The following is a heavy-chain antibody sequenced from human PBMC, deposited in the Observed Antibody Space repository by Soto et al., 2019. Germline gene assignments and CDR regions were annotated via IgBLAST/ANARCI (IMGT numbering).Heavy chain of an antibody. V-gene: IGHV4-59*01. D-gene: IGHD2-8*01. CDR3: ARDPNLKEGYYYYMDV. Sequence: QVQLQESGPGLVKPSETLSLTCTVSGGSISSYYWSWIRQPPGKGLEWIGYIYYSGSTNYNPSLKSRVTISVDTSKNQFSLKLSSVTAADTAVYYCARDPNLKEGYYYYMDVWGKGTTVTVSS. CDR2: IYYSGST. J-gene: IGHJ6*03. CDR1: GGSISSYY.